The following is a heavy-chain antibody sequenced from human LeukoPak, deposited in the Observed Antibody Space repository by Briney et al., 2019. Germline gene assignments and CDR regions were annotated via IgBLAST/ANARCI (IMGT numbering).Heavy chain of an antibody. J-gene: IGHJ3*02. CDR3: ARDYQEITIFGVVTTDAFDI. V-gene: IGHV4-61*01. Sequence: SETLSLTCTVSGGSISSSSYYWGWIRQPPGKGLEWIGYIYYSGSTNYNPSLKSRVTISVDTSKNQFSLKLSSVTAADTAVYYCARDYQEITIFGVVTTDAFDIWGQGTMVTVSS. CDR2: IYYSGST. D-gene: IGHD3-3*01. CDR1: GGSISSSSYY.